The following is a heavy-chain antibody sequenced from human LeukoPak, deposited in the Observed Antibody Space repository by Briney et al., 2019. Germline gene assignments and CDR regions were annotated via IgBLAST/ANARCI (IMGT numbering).Heavy chain of an antibody. CDR2: INWNGGST. CDR3: ARDWIGDSSSSSDY. Sequence: PGGSLRLSCAASGFTFDDYGMSWVRQAPGKGLEWVPGINWNGGSTGYADSVKGRFTISRDNAKNSLYLQMNSLRAEDTALYYCARDWIGDSSSSSDYWGQGTLVTVSS. CDR1: GFTFDDYG. J-gene: IGHJ4*02. D-gene: IGHD6-6*01. V-gene: IGHV3-20*04.